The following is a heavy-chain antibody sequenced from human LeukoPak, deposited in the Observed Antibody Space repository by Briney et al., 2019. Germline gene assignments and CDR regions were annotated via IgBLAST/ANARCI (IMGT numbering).Heavy chain of an antibody. CDR3: ARVGIADAFDI. Sequence: SETLSLTCAVYGGSFSGYYWSWIRQPPGKGLEWIGYIYYSGSTNYNPSLKSRVTISVDTSKNQFSLKLSSVTAADTAVYYCARVGIADAFDIWGQGTMVTVSS. V-gene: IGHV4-59*01. D-gene: IGHD6-13*01. J-gene: IGHJ3*02. CDR1: GGSFSGYY. CDR2: IYYSGST.